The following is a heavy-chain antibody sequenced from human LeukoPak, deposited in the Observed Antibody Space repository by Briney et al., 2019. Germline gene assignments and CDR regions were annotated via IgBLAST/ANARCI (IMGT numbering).Heavy chain of an antibody. Sequence: TPSETLSLTCAVYGGSFSGYYWSWIRQPPGKGLEWVGEINHSGSTNYNPSLKSRVTISVDTSKNQFSLKLSSVTAAGTAVYYCARGGRKYNWNYEDAFDIWGQGTMVTVSS. CDR2: INHSGST. CDR3: ARGGRKYNWNYEDAFDI. CDR1: GGSFSGYY. V-gene: IGHV4-34*01. D-gene: IGHD1-7*01. J-gene: IGHJ3*02.